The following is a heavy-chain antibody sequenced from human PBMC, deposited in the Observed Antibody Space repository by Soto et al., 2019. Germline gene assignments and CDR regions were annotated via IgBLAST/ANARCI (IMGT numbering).Heavy chain of an antibody. CDR3: IQSRCGGDCLQSYASHYYYGMDV. V-gene: IGHV2-5*02. CDR1: GFSLSTSGVG. Sequence: QITLKESGPTLVKPTQTLTLTCTFSGFSLSTSGVGVGWIRQPPGKALEWLALLYWDDDKRYSPSLRSRLTINKDTSKNKVVLTMTNMDPVDTATYYCIQSRCGGDCLQSYASHYYYGMDVWGQGTTVTVSS. J-gene: IGHJ6*02. CDR2: LYWDDDK. D-gene: IGHD2-21*02.